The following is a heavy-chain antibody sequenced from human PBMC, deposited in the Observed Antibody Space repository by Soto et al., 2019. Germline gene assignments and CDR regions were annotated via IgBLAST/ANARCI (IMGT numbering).Heavy chain of an antibody. CDR1: GFRFSLFW. J-gene: IGHJ4*02. D-gene: IGHD3-16*01. V-gene: IGHV3-7*03. CDR2: INEDGSEK. CDR3: ARTGWPQSSYYFDY. Sequence: GGSLRLSCAASGFRFSLFWMSWVRETPGKGLEWVANINEDGSEKFFADSVKGRFTISRDNAKNSLSLQMNSLTADDTAVYYCARTGWPQSSYYFDYWGQGTLVTVSS.